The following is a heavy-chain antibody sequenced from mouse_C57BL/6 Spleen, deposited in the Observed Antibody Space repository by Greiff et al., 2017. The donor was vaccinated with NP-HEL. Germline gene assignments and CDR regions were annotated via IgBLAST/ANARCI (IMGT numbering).Heavy chain of an antibody. CDR3: ARYSNGSSPCY. CDR1: GYTFTSYG. V-gene: IGHV1-81*01. CDR2: IYPRSGNT. J-gene: IGHJ2*01. D-gene: IGHD1-1*01. Sequence: QVQLQQSGAELARPGAAVKLSCKASGYTFTSYGISWVKQRTGQGLEWIGEIYPRSGNTYYNEKFKGKATLTADKSSSTAYMELRSLTSEDSAVYFCARYSNGSSPCYWGQGTTLTVSS.